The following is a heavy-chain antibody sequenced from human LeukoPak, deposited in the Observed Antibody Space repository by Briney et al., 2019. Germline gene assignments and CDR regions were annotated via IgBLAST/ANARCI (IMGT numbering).Heavy chain of an antibody. CDR2: ISWNSDSI. Sequence: GGSLRLSCSASGFTFGDYAMHWVRQAPGKGLEWVSGISWNSDSIGYADSVKGRFTISRDNAKNSLYLQMNSLRAEDTAVYYCARDLSDYGGNPYYFDYWGQGTLVTVSS. J-gene: IGHJ4*02. V-gene: IGHV3-9*01. CDR1: GFTFGDYA. D-gene: IGHD4-23*01. CDR3: ARDLSDYGGNPYYFDY.